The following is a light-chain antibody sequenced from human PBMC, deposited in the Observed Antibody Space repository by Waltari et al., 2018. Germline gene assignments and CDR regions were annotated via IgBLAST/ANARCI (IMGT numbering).Light chain of an antibody. CDR1: GSGVGASDF. V-gene: IGLV2-14*03. Sequence: QSALTQPASVSGSPGQSITISCSGIGSGVGASDFVSWFQLHPGKAPQVIIYDVTNRPAGVSDRFSASTSADTASLTISGLQPEDEGDYYCSSQTLDGVVLFGGGTKLTVL. CDR3: SSQTLDGVVL. CDR2: DVT. J-gene: IGLJ2*01.